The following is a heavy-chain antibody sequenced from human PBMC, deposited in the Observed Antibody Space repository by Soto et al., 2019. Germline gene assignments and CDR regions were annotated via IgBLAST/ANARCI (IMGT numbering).Heavy chain of an antibody. V-gene: IGHV1-2*02. CDR1: GYPVTAYC. Sequence: QLHLVQSGAVVKKPGASVTVSCSASGYPVTAYCMHWVRQAPGRGLEWMGGINPATGAAKYTQTCQGRVTMTRDTSTSTVFMELSGLTSEDTAVFYCARGGGVGVAGSAAFDMWGQGTLVTVSS. CDR2: INPATGAA. CDR3: ARGGGVGVAGSAAFDM. J-gene: IGHJ3*02. D-gene: IGHD3-3*01.